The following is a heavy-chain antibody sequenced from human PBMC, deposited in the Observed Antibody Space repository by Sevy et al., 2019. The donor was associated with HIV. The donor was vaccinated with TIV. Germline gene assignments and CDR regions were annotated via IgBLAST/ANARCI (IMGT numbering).Heavy chain of an antibody. J-gene: IGHJ6*02. CDR2: IKQDGSEK. D-gene: IGHD2-2*01. CDR1: GFTFSSYW. CDR3: ARYIVVVPAAIARYYHYGMDV. V-gene: IGHV3-7*01. Sequence: GGSLRLSCAASGFTFSSYWMSWVRQAPGKGLEWVANIKQDGSEKYYVDSVKGRFTISRDNAKNSLYLQINSLRAEDTAVYYCARYIVVVPAAIARYYHYGMDVWGQGTTVTVSS.